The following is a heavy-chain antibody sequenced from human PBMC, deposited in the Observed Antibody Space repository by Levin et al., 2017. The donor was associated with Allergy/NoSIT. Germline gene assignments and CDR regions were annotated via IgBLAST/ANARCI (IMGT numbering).Heavy chain of an antibody. CDR3: ARDTAPTSYSSSWYTPLGFSY. Sequence: LSLTCAASGFTFSSYWMSWVRQAPGKGLEWVANIKQDGSEKYYVDSVKGRFTISRDNAKNSLYLQMNSLRAEDTAVYYCARDTAPTSYSSSWYTPLGFSYWGQGTLVTVSS. D-gene: IGHD6-13*01. CDR1: GFTFSSYW. CDR2: IKQDGSEK. V-gene: IGHV3-7*01. J-gene: IGHJ4*02.